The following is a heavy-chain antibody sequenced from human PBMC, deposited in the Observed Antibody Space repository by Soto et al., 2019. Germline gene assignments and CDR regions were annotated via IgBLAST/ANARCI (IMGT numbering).Heavy chain of an antibody. CDR2: ISYDGSNK. V-gene: IGHV3-30-3*01. J-gene: IGHJ6*02. CDR1: GFTFSSYA. CDR3: ASPGYSSSWYSGYYGMDV. D-gene: IGHD6-13*01. Sequence: GGSLRLAXAASGFTFSSYAMHWVRQAPGKGLEWVAVISYDGSNKYYADSVKGRFTISRDNSKNTLYLQMNSLRAEDTAVYYCASPGYSSSWYSGYYGMDVWGQGTTVTVSS.